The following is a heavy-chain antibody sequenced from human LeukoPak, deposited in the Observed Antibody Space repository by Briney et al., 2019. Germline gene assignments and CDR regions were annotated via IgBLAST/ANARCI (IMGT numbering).Heavy chain of an antibody. CDR1: GFTVSSNY. J-gene: IGHJ4*02. CDR3: ARGGGRQQPY. V-gene: IGHV3-7*01. D-gene: IGHD6-13*01. CDR2: IKQDGSEK. Sequence: GGSLRLSCAASGFTVSSNYMSWVRQAPGKGLEWVANIKQDGSEKYYVDSVKGRFTISRDNAKNSLYPQMNSLRAEDTAVYYCARGGGRQQPYWGQGTLVTVSS.